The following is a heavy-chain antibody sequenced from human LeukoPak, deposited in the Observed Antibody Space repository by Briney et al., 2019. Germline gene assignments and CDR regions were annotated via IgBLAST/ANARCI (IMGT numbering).Heavy chain of an antibody. J-gene: IGHJ4*02. CDR2: ISAYNGDT. D-gene: IGHD3-10*01. V-gene: IGHV1-18*03. CDR3: ARGGPYGSGSYYGNFDY. Sequence: ASVKVSCKASGYSFSTYGITWVRQAPGQGLEWVGWISAYNGDTNYAQKLQGRVTMTTDTSTNTAYMELRSLRSEDMAVYYCARGGPYGSGSYYGNFDYWGQGTLVTVSS. CDR1: GYSFSTYG.